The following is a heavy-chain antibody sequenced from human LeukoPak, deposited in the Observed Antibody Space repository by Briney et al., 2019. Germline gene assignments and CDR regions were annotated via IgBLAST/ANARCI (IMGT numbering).Heavy chain of an antibody. CDR3: AREGPRGNSQFDY. J-gene: IGHJ4*02. D-gene: IGHD2/OR15-2a*01. CDR2: IWYDGSSK. Sequence: GGSLRLSCAASGFTFSSYGMHWVRQAPGKGLEWVALIWYDGSSKYYTDSVKGRLTISRDNSKNTLYLQMNSLRAEDTAIYYCAREGPRGNSQFDYWGQGTLVTVSS. CDR1: GFTFSSYG. V-gene: IGHV3-33*01.